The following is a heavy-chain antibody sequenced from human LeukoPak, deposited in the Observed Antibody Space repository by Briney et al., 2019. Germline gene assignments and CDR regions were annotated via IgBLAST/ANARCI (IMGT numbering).Heavy chain of an antibody. V-gene: IGHV4-4*07. D-gene: IGHD3-22*01. J-gene: IGHJ4*02. CDR3: ARTPIYYFDNSGYYN. Sequence: SETLSLTCTVSGGSISSYYWSWLRQPAGKGLEWIGRIYTSGSTNYNPSLKSRVTMSVDTSKKQFSLRLSSVTAADTAVYYCARTPIYYFDNSGYYNWGQGTLVTVSS. CDR2: IYTSGST. CDR1: GGSISSYY.